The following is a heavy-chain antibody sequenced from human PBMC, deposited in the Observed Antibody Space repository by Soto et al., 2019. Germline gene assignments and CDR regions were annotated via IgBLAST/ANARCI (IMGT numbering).Heavy chain of an antibody. V-gene: IGHV1-18*01. CDR2: ISAYNGNT. CDR3: ARHDFGSGYPGDAFDI. J-gene: IGHJ3*02. D-gene: IGHD3-3*01. CDR1: GYTFTSYG. Sequence: ASVKVSCKASGYTFTSYGISWVRQAPGQGLEWMGWISAYNGNTNYAQKLQGRVTMTTDTSTSTAYMELRSLRSDDTAVYYCARHDFGSGYPGDAFDIWGQGTMVTVSS.